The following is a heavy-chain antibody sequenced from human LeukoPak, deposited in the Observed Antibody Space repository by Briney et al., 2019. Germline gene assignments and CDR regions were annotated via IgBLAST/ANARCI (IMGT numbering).Heavy chain of an antibody. J-gene: IGHJ4*02. CDR3: AKDGGGGGSWFFDY. V-gene: IGHV3-30*18. CDR2: ISYDGSNK. D-gene: IGHD6-13*01. CDR1: GFTFSSYG. Sequence: GGSLRLSYAASGFTFSSYGMHWVRQAPGKGLEWVAVISYDGSNKYYADSVKGRFTISRDNSKNTLYLQMNSLRAEDTAVYYCAKDGGGGGSWFFDYWGQGTLVTVSS.